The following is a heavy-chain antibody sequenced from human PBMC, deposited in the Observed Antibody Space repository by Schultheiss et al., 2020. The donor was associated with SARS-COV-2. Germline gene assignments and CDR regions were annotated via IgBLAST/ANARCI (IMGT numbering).Heavy chain of an antibody. D-gene: IGHD2-21*01. CDR1: GFTFSSYA. CDR2: IYSGGST. V-gene: IGHV3-53*01. CDR3: ARGEIVAPLDY. J-gene: IGHJ4*02. Sequence: GGSLRLSCAASGFTFSSYAMSWVRQAPGKGLEWVSVIYSGGSTYYADSVKGRFTISRDNSKNTLYLQMNSLRAEDTAVYYCARGEIVAPLDYWGQGTLVTVSS.